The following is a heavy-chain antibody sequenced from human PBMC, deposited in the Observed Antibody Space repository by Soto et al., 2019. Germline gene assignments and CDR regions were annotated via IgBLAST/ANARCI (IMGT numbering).Heavy chain of an antibody. V-gene: IGHV1-3*01. CDR2: INAGNGNT. Sequence: GASVKVSCKASGYTFTYYAMHWVRQSPGQRLEWMGWINAGNGNTKYSQKFQGRVTITRDTSASTAYMELSSLRSEDTAVYYCARAYDILTGYYSSFGAFDIWGQGTMVTVSS. CDR1: GYTFTYYA. CDR3: ARAYDILTGYYSSFGAFDI. J-gene: IGHJ3*02. D-gene: IGHD3-9*01.